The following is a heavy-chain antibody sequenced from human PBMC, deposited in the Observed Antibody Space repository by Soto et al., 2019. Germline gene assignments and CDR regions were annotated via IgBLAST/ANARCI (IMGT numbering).Heavy chain of an antibody. CDR1: GGTFSSYA. CDR2: IIPIFGTA. J-gene: IGHJ4*02. Sequence: SVKVSCKASGGTFSSYAISWVRQAPGQGLEWMGGIIPIFGTANYAQKFQGRVTITADESTSTAYMELSSLRSEDTAVYYCASQYSYGYEYYFDYWGQGTLVTVSS. CDR3: ASQYSYGYEYYFDY. V-gene: IGHV1-69*13. D-gene: IGHD5-18*01.